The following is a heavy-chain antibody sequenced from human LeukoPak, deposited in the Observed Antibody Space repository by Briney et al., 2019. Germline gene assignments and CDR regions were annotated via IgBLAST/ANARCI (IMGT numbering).Heavy chain of an antibody. CDR3: ASLGVLWFGELSFDY. Sequence: PPEALSLTCTVSGGSISSYYWSWIRQPPGKGLEWIGYIYYSGSTNYNPSLKSRVTISVDTSKNQFSLKLSSVTAADTAVYYCASLGVLWFGELSFDYWGQGTLVTVSS. J-gene: IGHJ4*02. CDR2: IYYSGST. V-gene: IGHV4-59*01. CDR1: GGSISSYY. D-gene: IGHD3-10*01.